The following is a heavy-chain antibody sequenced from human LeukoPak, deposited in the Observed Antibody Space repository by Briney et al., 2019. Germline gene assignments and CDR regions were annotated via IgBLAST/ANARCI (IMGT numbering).Heavy chain of an antibody. Sequence: GGSLTLSCTASGFTFNLYAMHWVRLPPVKGLDWVSLITGYDRSTYYANSVKVRFTIYRDNSKNNMYVQMNSLRTEDTALYYCATSRYDSRGPTDWGQGTLVTVSS. D-gene: IGHD3-22*01. CDR3: ATSRYDSRGPTD. CDR1: GFTFNLYA. V-gene: IGHV3-43*02. J-gene: IGHJ4*02. CDR2: ITGYDRST.